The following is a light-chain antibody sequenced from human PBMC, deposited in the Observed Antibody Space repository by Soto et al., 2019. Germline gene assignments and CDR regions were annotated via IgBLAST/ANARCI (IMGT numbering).Light chain of an antibody. Sequence: DIVMTQSPDSLAVSLGERATINCKSSQSLLWSSNSKSYVAWYQQRPGQPPKLLIYWASTRESGVPDRFSGSDSGTDFTLTISSLQAEDVAVYYCQQYYTTPVTFGQGIKVEIK. CDR2: WAS. CDR3: QQYYTTPVT. V-gene: IGKV4-1*01. J-gene: IGKJ1*01. CDR1: QSLLWSSNSKSY.